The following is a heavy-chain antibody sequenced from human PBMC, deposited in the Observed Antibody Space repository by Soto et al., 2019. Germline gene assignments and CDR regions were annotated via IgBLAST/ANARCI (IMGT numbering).Heavy chain of an antibody. V-gene: IGHV3-23*01. J-gene: IGHJ4*02. CDR1: GFTFSSYA. D-gene: IGHD2-2*01. Sequence: PGGSLRLSCAASGFTFSSYAMSWVRQAPGKGLEWVSAISGSGVNTDYADSVKGRFTMSRDNSKNTLYLQMNSLRAEDTAVYYCVLCSTNCFRNYFDYWGQGTLVTVSS. CDR3: VLCSTNCFRNYFDY. CDR2: ISGSGVNT.